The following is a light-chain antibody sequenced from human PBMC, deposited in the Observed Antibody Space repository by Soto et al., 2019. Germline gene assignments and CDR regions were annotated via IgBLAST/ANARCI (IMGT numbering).Light chain of an antibody. J-gene: IGLJ2*01. CDR3: NSYTGRSTLV. V-gene: IGLV2-14*01. CDR2: EVN. Sequence: QSALTQPASVSGSPGQSITISGTGTSGDVGAYNSVSLYQHHPDKAPKLMIYEVNNRHSGVSNRFSGSKSGKAASLTISGLQAEDEADYYCNSYTGRSTLVFGGGTKVTVL. CDR1: SGDVGAYNS.